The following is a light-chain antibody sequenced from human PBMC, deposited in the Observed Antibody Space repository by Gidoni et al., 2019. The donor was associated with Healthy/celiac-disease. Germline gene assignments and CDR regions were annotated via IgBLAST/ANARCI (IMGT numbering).Light chain of an antibody. CDR3: QQYYSTPYT. CDR1: QSVLYSPNNKNY. J-gene: IGKJ2*01. CDR2: WAS. V-gene: IGKV4-1*01. Sequence: DIVMNQSPDSLAVSLGERATINCKSSQSVLYSPNNKNYLAWYQQKPGQPPKLLIYWASTRESGVPDRFSGSGSGTDFTLTISSLQAEDLAVYYCQQYYSTPYTFGQGTKLEIK.